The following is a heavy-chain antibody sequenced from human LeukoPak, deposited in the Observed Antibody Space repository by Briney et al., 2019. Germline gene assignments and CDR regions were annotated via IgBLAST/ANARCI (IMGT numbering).Heavy chain of an antibody. Sequence: ASVKVSCKASGYTFTSYGISWVRQAPGQGLEWMGWISAYNGNTNYAPKLQGRVTMTTDTSTSTAYMELRSLRSDDTAVYYCAASSGRLRYWYFDLWGRGTLVTVSS. D-gene: IGHD6-19*01. CDR2: ISAYNGNT. CDR1: GYTFTSYG. V-gene: IGHV1-18*01. J-gene: IGHJ2*01. CDR3: AASSGRLRYWYFDL.